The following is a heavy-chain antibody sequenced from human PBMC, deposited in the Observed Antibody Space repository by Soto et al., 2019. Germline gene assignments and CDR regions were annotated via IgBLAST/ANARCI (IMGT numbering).Heavy chain of an antibody. D-gene: IGHD6-19*01. CDR1: GYMFTAYY. CDR2: IDPNSGGT. V-gene: IGHV1-2*04. J-gene: IGHJ4*02. CDR3: ARAAYSSGWYDY. Sequence: QVQLVQSGAEVKKPGASVKVSCKVSGYMFTAYYIYWVRQAPGQGLEWMGWIDPNSGGTNYAQKFQVWVTMTRDTSINPAYMELSRLKSDDTAIYYCARAAYSSGWYDYWGQGTLVTVSS.